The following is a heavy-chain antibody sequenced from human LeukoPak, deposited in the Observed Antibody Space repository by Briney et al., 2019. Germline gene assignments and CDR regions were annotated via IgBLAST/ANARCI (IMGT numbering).Heavy chain of an antibody. Sequence: SVKVSCKGSGGTFSSYSVSWVRQAPGQGLEWMGGIIPAFGTAHYAQKFQGRVTFTTDESTTTAYMELRSLRSEDTAVYYCASEGNYDSSGYSRYNYYYMDVWGKGTAVTVSS. D-gene: IGHD3-22*01. CDR1: GGTFSSYS. CDR3: ASEGNYDSSGYSRYNYYYMDV. V-gene: IGHV1-69*05. CDR2: IIPAFGTA. J-gene: IGHJ6*03.